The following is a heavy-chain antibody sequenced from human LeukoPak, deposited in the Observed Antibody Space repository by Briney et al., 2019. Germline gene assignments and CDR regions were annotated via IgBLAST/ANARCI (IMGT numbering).Heavy chain of an antibody. J-gene: IGHJ4*02. Sequence: SETLSLTCTVSGGSISSSSYYWGWIRQPPGKGLEWIGSIYYSGSTYYNPSLKSRVTISVDTSKNQFSLKLSSVTAAVTAVYYCARRPGGAYCSSTSCYTHLFDYWGQGTLVTVSS. V-gene: IGHV4-39*01. D-gene: IGHD2-2*02. CDR1: GGSISSSSYY. CDR2: IYYSGST. CDR3: ARRPGGAYCSSTSCYTHLFDY.